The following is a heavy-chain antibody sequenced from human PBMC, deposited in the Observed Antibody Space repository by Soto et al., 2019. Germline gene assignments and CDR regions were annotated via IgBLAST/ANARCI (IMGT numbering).Heavy chain of an antibody. J-gene: IGHJ6*02. CDR3: ARIRSGSYGYYYYYYGMDV. CDR2: INHSGST. Sequence: PSETLSLTCAVYGGSFSGYYWSWIRQPPGKWLEWIGEINHSGSTNYNPSLKSRVTISVDTSKNQFSLKLSSVTAADTAVYYCARIRSGSYGYYYYYYGMDVWGQGXTVTVYS. CDR1: GGSFSGYY. V-gene: IGHV4-34*01. D-gene: IGHD3-10*01.